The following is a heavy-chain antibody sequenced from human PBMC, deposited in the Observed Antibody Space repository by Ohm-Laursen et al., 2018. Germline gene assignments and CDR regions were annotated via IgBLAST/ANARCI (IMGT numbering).Heavy chain of an antibody. CDR2: IYSGGNT. Sequence: SLRLSCAASGFTFDDYAMHWVRQAPGKGLEWVSLIYSGGNTYYADSVKGRFTISRDNSKNTLYLQMNSLRAEDTAVYYCAREANNWNLWWYFDYWGQGTLVTVSS. D-gene: IGHD1-7*01. CDR3: AREANNWNLWWYFDY. CDR1: GFTFDDYA. V-gene: IGHV3-53*01. J-gene: IGHJ4*02.